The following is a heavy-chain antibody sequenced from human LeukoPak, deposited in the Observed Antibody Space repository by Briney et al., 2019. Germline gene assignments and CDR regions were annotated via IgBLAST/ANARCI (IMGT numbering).Heavy chain of an antibody. V-gene: IGHV1-18*04. CDR1: GYTFTSYG. D-gene: IGHD2-2*01. Sequence: ASVKVSCKASGYTFTSYGISWVRQAPGRGLEWMGWISAYNGNTNYAQKLQGRVTMTTDTSTSTAYMELRSLRSDDTAVYYCAIDTLLSVVVVPAANVYFDYWGQGTLVTVSS. J-gene: IGHJ4*02. CDR3: AIDTLLSVVVVPAANVYFDY. CDR2: ISAYNGNT.